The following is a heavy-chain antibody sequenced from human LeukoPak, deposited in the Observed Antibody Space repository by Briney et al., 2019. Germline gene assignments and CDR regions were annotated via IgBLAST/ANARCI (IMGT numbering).Heavy chain of an antibody. CDR3: ARDFDYGDHED. J-gene: IGHJ4*02. CDR1: GFTFSSYE. CDR2: ISSSGSTI. D-gene: IGHD4-17*01. V-gene: IGHV3-48*03. Sequence: GGSLRLSCAASGFTFSSYEMNWVRQAPGKGLEWVSYISSSGSTIYYADSVKGRFTISRDNSKNTLYLQMNSLRAEDTAVYYCARDFDYGDHEDWGQGTLVTVSS.